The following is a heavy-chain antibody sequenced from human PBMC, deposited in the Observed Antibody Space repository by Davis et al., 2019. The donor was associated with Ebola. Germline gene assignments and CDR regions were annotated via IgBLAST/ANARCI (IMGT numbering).Heavy chain of an antibody. CDR3: ARVPPDY. CDR2: INHSGST. Sequence: GSLRLSCAVYGGSFSGYYWSWIRQPPGKGLEWIGEINHSGSTNYNPSLKSRVTISVDTSKNQFSLNLSSVTAADTAVYYCARVPPDYWGQGILVTVSS. V-gene: IGHV4-34*01. CDR1: GGSFSGYY. J-gene: IGHJ4*02.